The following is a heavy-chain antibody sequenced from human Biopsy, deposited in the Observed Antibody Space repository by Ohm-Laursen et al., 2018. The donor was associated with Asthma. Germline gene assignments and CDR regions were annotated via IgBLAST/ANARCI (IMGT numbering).Heavy chain of an antibody. CDR3: ARVPHYDILTGFTLRYYYGMDV. D-gene: IGHD3-9*01. V-gene: IGHV4-31*03. CDR2: IYYSGST. CDR1: GGSISSGGYY. Sequence: SETLSLTCTVSGGSISSGGYYWSWIHQHPGKGLEWIGYIYYSGSTYYNPSLKSRVTISVDTSKNQFSLKLSSVTAADTAVYYCARVPHYDILTGFTLRYYYGMDVWGQGTTVTVSS. J-gene: IGHJ6*02.